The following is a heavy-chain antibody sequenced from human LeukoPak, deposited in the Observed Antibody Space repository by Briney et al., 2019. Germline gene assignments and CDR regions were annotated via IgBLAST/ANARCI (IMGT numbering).Heavy chain of an antibody. Sequence: ASVKVSCKASGYTFTSYDINWVRQATGQGLEWMGWMNPNSGNTGYAQKFQGRVTMTRDTSISTAYMELSRLRSDDTAVYYCARLRGISAAAGEFDYWGQGTLVTVSS. D-gene: IGHD6-13*01. CDR3: ARLRGISAAAGEFDY. J-gene: IGHJ4*02. CDR2: MNPNSGNT. CDR1: GYTFTSYD. V-gene: IGHV1-8*02.